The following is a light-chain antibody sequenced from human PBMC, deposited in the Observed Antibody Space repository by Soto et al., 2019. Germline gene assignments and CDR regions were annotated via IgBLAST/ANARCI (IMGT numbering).Light chain of an antibody. J-gene: IGLJ3*02. V-gene: IGLV2-14*01. CDR3: RSYTSSSTWV. CDR2: EVS. Sequence: QCALTQPASVCGSPGQSITISCTGTSSDVGGYNYVSWYQQHPGKAPKLMIYEVSNRPSGVSNRFSGSKSGNTASLTISGLQAEDEADYYCRSYTSSSTWVFGGGTKLTV. CDR1: SSDVGGYNY.